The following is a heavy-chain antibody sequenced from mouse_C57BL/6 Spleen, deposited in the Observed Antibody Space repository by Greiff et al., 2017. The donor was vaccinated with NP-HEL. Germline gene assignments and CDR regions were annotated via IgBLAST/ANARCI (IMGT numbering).Heavy chain of an antibody. J-gene: IGHJ2*01. Sequence: QVQLQQPGAELVKPGASVKLSCKASGYTFTSYWMQWVKQRPGQGLEWIGEIDPSDSYTNYNQKFKGKATLTVDTSSSTADMQLSSLTSEDSAVYYCARTYSNYPFDYWGQGTTLTVSS. V-gene: IGHV1-50*01. D-gene: IGHD2-5*01. CDR1: GYTFTSYW. CDR2: IDPSDSYT. CDR3: ARTYSNYPFDY.